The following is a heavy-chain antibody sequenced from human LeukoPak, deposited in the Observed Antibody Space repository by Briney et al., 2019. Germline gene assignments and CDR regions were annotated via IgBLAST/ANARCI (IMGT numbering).Heavy chain of an antibody. D-gene: IGHD4-23*01. CDR1: GFTFSSYG. CDR3: ARDPGGLDAFDI. Sequence: PGGSLRLSCAASGFTFSSYGMSWVRQAPGKGLEWVSVIYSGGSTYYADSVKGRFTISRDNSKNTLYLQMNSLRAEDTAVYYCARDPGGLDAFDIWGQGTMVTVSS. V-gene: IGHV3-53*01. J-gene: IGHJ3*02. CDR2: IYSGGST.